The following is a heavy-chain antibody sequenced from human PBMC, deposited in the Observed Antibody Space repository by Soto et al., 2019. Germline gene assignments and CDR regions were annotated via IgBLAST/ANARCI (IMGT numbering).Heavy chain of an antibody. D-gene: IGHD2-8*01. J-gene: IGHJ6*02. CDR3: AREPYHVLMVNAPNRYGMDV. Sequence: QVQLVQSGAEVKKPGASVKVSCKASGYTFTTYDISWVRQAPGQGLEWMGRISTYNGNTNYPQSLKGRLTMTTDTSTTTAYMELRSLRSDDTALYYCAREPYHVLMVNAPNRYGMDVWGQGTTVTVSS. CDR2: ISTYNGNT. V-gene: IGHV1-18*01. CDR1: GYTFTTYD.